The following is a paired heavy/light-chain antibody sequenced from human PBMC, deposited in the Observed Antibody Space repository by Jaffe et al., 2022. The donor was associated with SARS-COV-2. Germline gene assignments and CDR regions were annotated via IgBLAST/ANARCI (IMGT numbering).Light chain of an antibody. V-gene: IGLV2-14*01. CDR1: TSDIGSYNF. Sequence: QSALTQPASVSGSPGQSITISCTGTTSDIGSYNFVSWYQQHPGKVPKLMIYDVNNRPSGVSTRFSGSKSGNTASLTISGLQAEDEADYYCTSFTSSDIHVFGTGTKVTVL. J-gene: IGLJ1*01. CDR2: DVN. CDR3: TSFTSSDIHV.
Heavy chain of an antibody. CDR2: ISGDGSVT. CDR1: GFTFSSYW. Sequence: EVQLVESGGGLVQPGESLRLSCAASGFTFSSYWMHWVRQAPGKGPLWVSRISGDGSVTNYADSVRGRFVISRDNARNTVYLHIDSLRAEDTALYYCVRDFRVSDFWGQGTLVTVSS. J-gene: IGHJ4*02. V-gene: IGHV3-74*01. CDR3: VRDFRVSDF. D-gene: IGHD3-10*01.